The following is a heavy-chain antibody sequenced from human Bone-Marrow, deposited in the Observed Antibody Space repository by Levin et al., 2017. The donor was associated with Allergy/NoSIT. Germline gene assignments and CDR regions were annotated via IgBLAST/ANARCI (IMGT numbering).Heavy chain of an antibody. CDR2: IKSETDGGTI. CDR1: GFSFTKVW. D-gene: IGHD2-21*01. CDR3: TTEVWARSIRDDY. Sequence: GESLKISCAASGFSFTKVWMTWVRQAPGKGLEWVGRIKSETDGGTIDYAAPVKGRFTISRADSRSTLYLQLNSLKTEDTAVYYCTTEVWARSIRDDYWGQGTLVTVSS. J-gene: IGHJ4*02. V-gene: IGHV3-15*01.